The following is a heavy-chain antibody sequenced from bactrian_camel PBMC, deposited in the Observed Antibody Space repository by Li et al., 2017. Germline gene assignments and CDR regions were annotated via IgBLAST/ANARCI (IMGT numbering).Heavy chain of an antibody. V-gene: IGHV3S1*01. CDR2: VYTDGVTI. D-gene: IGHD3*01. CDR1: GYTYSTYC. Sequence: HVQLVESGGGSVQAGGSLSLSCAASGYTYSTYCMGWFRQAPRKEREGVAMVYTDGVTIYYVDSVKGRFTISRDNAKNIIYLQMSSLTPDDTAMYYCAAGTRIIVGDYCDGITDWGQGTQVTVS. CDR3: AAGTRIIVGDYCDGITD. J-gene: IGHJ4*01.